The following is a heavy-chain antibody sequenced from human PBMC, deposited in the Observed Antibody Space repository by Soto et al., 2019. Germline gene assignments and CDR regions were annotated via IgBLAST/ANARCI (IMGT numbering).Heavy chain of an antibody. Sequence: QVQLVESGGGVVQPGGSLRLSCVVSGFSFRNYGMHWVRRVAGGGLEWVAVVSHDGSNKYYVDSLKGRFTISRDNSKNTAFLQMDSLGPDDTAVYYCVRDGGGGYSQVDHWGQGTLVIVSS. D-gene: IGHD5-18*01. CDR3: VRDGGGGYSQVDH. CDR2: VSHDGSNK. J-gene: IGHJ4*02. CDR1: GFSFRNYG. V-gene: IGHV3-30*03.